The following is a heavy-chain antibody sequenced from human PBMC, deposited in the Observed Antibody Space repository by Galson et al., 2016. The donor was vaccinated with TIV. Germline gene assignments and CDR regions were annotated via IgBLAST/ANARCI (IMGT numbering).Heavy chain of an antibody. Sequence: LSLTCTVSGGSISSYYWSWIRQPAGKGLEWIGRIYSSGSTKYNTSLKSRVTMSVDTSKNQFSPNLKSVTAADTAVYYCARQSLAVAGAPFDPWGQGTLVTVSS. D-gene: IGHD6-19*01. V-gene: IGHV4-4*07. CDR1: GGSISSYY. J-gene: IGHJ5*02. CDR3: ARQSLAVAGAPFDP. CDR2: IYSSGST.